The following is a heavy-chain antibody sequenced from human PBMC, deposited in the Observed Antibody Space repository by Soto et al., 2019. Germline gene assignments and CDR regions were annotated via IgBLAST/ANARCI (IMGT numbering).Heavy chain of an antibody. CDR1: GGYVSSGSYY. Sequence: QVQLQESGPGLVKPSEPLSLTCTVSGGYVSSGSYYWSWIRQPPGKGLEWFGNIYYNGRTNYNPSLKSRVNLSADTSKNHFSLNLNSVTAADTAVYSCARGGEYCGGDCSPHYRGYWGHGTLVTVSS. J-gene: IGHJ4*01. CDR2: IYYNGRT. D-gene: IGHD2-21*02. CDR3: ARGGEYCGGDCSPHYRGY. V-gene: IGHV4-61*03.